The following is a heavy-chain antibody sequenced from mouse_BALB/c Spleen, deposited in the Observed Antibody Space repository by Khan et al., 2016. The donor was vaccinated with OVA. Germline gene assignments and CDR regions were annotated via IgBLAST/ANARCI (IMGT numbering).Heavy chain of an antibody. CDR2: ISSGGDYT. D-gene: IGHD1-1*01. J-gene: IGHJ1*01. Sequence: EVQVVESGGGLVKSGGSLKLSCAASGFTFSSYAMSWVRQTPEKRLDWVATISSGGDYTYYPDSVKGRFTISRDNAKNTLYLQMSSLRSEDTAMYYCARPPITTVVATSYWFFDVWGAGTTVTVSS. CDR1: GFTFSSYA. V-gene: IGHV5-9-3*01. CDR3: ARPPITTVVATSYWFFDV.